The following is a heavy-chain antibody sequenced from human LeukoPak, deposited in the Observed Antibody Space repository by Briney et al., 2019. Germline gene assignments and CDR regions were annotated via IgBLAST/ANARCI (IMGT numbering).Heavy chain of an antibody. CDR1: GFTVSSNS. CDR2: IYSDNT. V-gene: IGHV3-53*01. CDR3: ARDAPEVAATDY. J-gene: IGHJ4*02. Sequence: GGSLRLSCTVSGFTVSSNSMSWVRQAPGKGLEWVSFIYSDNTHYSDSVKGRFTISRDNSKNTLYLQMNSLRAEDTAVYYCARDAPEVAATDYWGQGTLVTVSS. D-gene: IGHD2-15*01.